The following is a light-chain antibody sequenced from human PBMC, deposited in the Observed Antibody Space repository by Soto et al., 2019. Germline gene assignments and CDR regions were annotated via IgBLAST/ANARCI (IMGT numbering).Light chain of an antibody. J-gene: IGKJ1*01. CDR2: GAS. CDR3: QQYNNWPPWT. CDR1: QSVDGN. V-gene: IGKV3-15*01. Sequence: EILMTQSPATLSVSPGERATLSCRASQSVDGNLAWYQQKPGQAPRLLIYGASTRATGISARFSGSGSGTEFTLTISSLQSEDFAVYYCQQYNNWPPWTFGQGTKV.